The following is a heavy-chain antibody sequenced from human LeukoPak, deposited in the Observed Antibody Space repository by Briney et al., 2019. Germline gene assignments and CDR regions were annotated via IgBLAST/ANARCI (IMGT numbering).Heavy chain of an antibody. CDR2: ISAYNGNT. CDR1: GYTFTSYG. V-gene: IGHV1-18*01. Sequence: GASVKVSCKASGYTFTSYGISWVRQAPGQGLEWMGWISAYNGNTNYGQKLQGRVTMTTDTSTSTAYMELRSLRSDDTAVYYCARGRVVPAAILVYYYYYMDVWGKGTTVTVSS. D-gene: IGHD2-2*02. CDR3: ARGRVVPAAILVYYYYYMDV. J-gene: IGHJ6*03.